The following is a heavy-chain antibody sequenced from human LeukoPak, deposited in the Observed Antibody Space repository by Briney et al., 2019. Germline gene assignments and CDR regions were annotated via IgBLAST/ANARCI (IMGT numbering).Heavy chain of an antibody. V-gene: IGHV3-30*09. CDR2: ISYDESKK. CDR1: GFSFSSYA. Sequence: PGGSLRLSCAASGFSFSSYAMHWVRQAPGKGLEWVSFISYDESKKYYGDSVKGRFAISRDNSKNTLFLQMDSLRAEDTAVYYCARDRASGRTVARYYYGLDVWGQGTTVTVSS. D-gene: IGHD6-25*01. CDR3: ARDRASGRTVARYYYGLDV. J-gene: IGHJ6*02.